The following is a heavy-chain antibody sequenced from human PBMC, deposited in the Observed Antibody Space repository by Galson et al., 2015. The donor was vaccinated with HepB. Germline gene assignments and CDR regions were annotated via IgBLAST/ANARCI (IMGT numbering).Heavy chain of an antibody. V-gene: IGHV2-5*01. CDR2: IYWNDDK. CDR3: AHITPYYDILTGYHFDY. D-gene: IGHD3-9*01. Sequence: PALVKPTQTLTLTCTFSGFSLSTSGVGVGWIRQPPGKALEWLALIYWNDDKRYSPSLKSRLTITKDTSKNQVVLTMTNMDPVDTATYYCAHITPYYDILTGYHFDYWGQGTLVTVSS. CDR1: GFSLSTSGVG. J-gene: IGHJ4*02.